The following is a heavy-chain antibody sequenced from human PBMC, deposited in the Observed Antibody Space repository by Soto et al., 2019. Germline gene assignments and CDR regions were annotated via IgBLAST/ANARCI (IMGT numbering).Heavy chain of an antibody. CDR3: ARVDDILRPYYYYGMDV. CDR1: GFTFSSYW. D-gene: IGHD3-9*01. V-gene: IGHV3-7*05. CDR2: IKQDGSEK. Sequence: PGGSLRLSCAASGFTFSSYWMSWVRQAPGKGLEWVANIKQDGSEKYYVDSVKGRFTISRDNAKNSLYLQMNSLRAEDTAVYYCARVDDILRPYYYYGMDVWGQGTTVTVSS. J-gene: IGHJ6*02.